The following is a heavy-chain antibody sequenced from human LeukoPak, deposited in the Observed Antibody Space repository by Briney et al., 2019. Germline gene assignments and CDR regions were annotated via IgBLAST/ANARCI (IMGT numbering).Heavy chain of an antibody. J-gene: IGHJ4*02. Sequence: GGSLRLSCAASGYTFSSYSINWVRQAPGKGLEWVSSISVGSNYIYYADSVRGRFSISRDDARNSQYLQMDSLRGDDTAVYYCARLRRNSDRSGYYYYYDYWGQGTLVTVSS. CDR2: ISVGSNYI. D-gene: IGHD3-22*01. V-gene: IGHV3-21*01. CDR1: GYTFSSYS. CDR3: ARLRRNSDRSGYYYYYDY.